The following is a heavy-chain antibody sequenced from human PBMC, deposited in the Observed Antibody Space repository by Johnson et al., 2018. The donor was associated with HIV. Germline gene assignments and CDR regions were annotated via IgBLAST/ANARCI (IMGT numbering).Heavy chain of an antibody. Sequence: VQLVESGGGVVQPGRSLRLSCAASGFTFSSYDMHWVRQATGKGLEWVSAIGTAGDTYYPGSVKGRFTISRENAKNSLYLQMNSLRAGDTAVYYCARGGRGHDAFDIWGQGTMVTVSS. CDR1: GFTFSSYD. CDR3: ARGGRGHDAFDI. V-gene: IGHV3-13*01. J-gene: IGHJ3*02. CDR2: IGTAGDT.